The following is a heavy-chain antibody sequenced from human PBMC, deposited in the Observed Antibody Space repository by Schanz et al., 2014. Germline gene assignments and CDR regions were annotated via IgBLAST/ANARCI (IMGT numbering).Heavy chain of an antibody. V-gene: IGHV3-NL1*01. D-gene: IGHD5-12*01. CDR2: LYIGGGST. J-gene: IGHJ3*01. CDR3: ARDEGRDGYNLAFDV. Sequence: QVQLVESGGGVVQPGRSLRLSCAASGFTFSSYGMHWVRQAPGKGLEWVSSLYIGGGSTRYADSVKGRFIISRDSSKNTLFLQMNSLRADDTAVYFCARDEGRDGYNLAFDVWGQGTLVTVSS. CDR1: GFTFSSYG.